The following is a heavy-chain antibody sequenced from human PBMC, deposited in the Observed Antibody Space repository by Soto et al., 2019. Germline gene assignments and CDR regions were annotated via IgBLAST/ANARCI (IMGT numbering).Heavy chain of an antibody. CDR3: ARGLGTNGLDV. Sequence: QIQLVQSGGEVKKPGASVKVSCKASGYKFITYGITWVRQAPGQGLEWMGGISTYSGNTDYAQSLQDRVTMTTDTSTSTVYMELGSLRSDDTDVYYCARGLGTNGLDVWGQGTAVTVSS. J-gene: IGHJ6*02. V-gene: IGHV1-18*04. CDR1: GYKFITYG. CDR2: ISTYSGNT. D-gene: IGHD3-16*01.